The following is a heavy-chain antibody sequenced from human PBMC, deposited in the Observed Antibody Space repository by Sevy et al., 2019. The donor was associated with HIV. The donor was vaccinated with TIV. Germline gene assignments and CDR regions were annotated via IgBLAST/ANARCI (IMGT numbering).Heavy chain of an antibody. CDR2: IWYDGSNK. CDR1: GFTFRNAW. V-gene: IGHV3-33*08. D-gene: IGHD3-22*01. CDR3: ARGPGVYQPQYYYDSSGYYGY. Sequence: GGSLRLSCTASGFTFRNAWMTWVRQVPGKGLEWVAVIWYDGSNKYYADSVKGRFTISRDNSKNTLYLQMNSLRAEDTAVYYCARGPGVYQPQYYYDSSGYYGYWGQGTLVTVSS. J-gene: IGHJ4*02.